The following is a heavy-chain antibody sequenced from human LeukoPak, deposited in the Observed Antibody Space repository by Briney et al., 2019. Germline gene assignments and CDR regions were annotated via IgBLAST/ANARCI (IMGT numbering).Heavy chain of an antibody. Sequence: PGGSLRLSCAASGFTFSSYAMSWVRQAPGKGLGWVSAISASGGSTYYADSVKGRFTFSRDNSKNTLYLQMNSLRAEDTAVYYCAKVGGYCSSTSCYEGIYGLDVWGQGTTVTVSS. CDR3: AKVGGYCSSTSCYEGIYGLDV. CDR2: ISASGGST. CDR1: GFTFSSYA. D-gene: IGHD2-2*01. J-gene: IGHJ6*02. V-gene: IGHV3-23*01.